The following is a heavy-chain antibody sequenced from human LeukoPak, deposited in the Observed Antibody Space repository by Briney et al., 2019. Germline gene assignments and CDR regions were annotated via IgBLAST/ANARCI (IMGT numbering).Heavy chain of an antibody. CDR1: GFIFSSYG. D-gene: IGHD6-13*01. J-gene: IGHJ4*02. CDR3: AKDPQLGHSSSWYVGYFDY. CDR2: IRYDGSNN. V-gene: IGHV3-30*02. Sequence: GGSLRLSCVVSGFIFSSYGMHWVRQAPGKGLEGVAFIRYDGSNNWYADSVKGRFTISRDNSKNTLYLQMSSLRAEDTAVYYCAKDPQLGHSSSWYVGYFDYWGQGTLVTVSS.